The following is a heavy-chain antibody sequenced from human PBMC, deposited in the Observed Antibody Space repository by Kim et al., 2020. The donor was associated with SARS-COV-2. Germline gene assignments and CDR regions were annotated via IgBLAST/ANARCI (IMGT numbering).Heavy chain of an antibody. CDR1: GFTFSSYS. J-gene: IGHJ6*02. V-gene: IGHV3-21*01. D-gene: IGHD3-3*01. CDR2: ISSSSSYI. Sequence: GGSLRLSCAASGFTFSSYSMNWVRQAPGKGLEWVSSISSSSSYIYYADSVKGRFTISRDNAKNSLYLQMNSLRAEDTAVYYCARDLKPENYDFWSGYYDLFQDYYYYGMDVWGQGTTVTVSS. CDR3: ARDLKPENYDFWSGYYDLFQDYYYYGMDV.